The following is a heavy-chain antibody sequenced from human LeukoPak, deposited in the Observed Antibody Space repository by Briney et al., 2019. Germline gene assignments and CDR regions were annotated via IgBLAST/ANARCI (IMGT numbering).Heavy chain of an antibody. Sequence: GRSLRLSCAASGFTFDDYAMHLVRRAPGKGLEWVSGISWNSGSIGYADSVKGRFTISRDNAKNSLYLQMNSLRAEDTALYYCAKDITSSGRGWFDPWGQGTLVTVSS. V-gene: IGHV3-9*01. CDR3: AKDITSSGRGWFDP. J-gene: IGHJ5*02. CDR1: GFTFDDYA. CDR2: ISWNSGSI. D-gene: IGHD3-22*01.